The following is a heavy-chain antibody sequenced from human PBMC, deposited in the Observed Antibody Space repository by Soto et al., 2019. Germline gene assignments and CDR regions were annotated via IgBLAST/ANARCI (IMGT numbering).Heavy chain of an antibody. J-gene: IGHJ4*02. CDR2: IYYSGST. Sequence: SETLSLTCTVSGGSISSGGYYWSWIRQHPGKGLEWIGYIYYSGSTYYNPSLKSRVTISVDTSKNQFSLKLSSVTAADTAVYYCARENIAAAARGRYFDYWGQGTLVTVSS. D-gene: IGHD6-13*01. CDR1: GGSISSGGYY. CDR3: ARENIAAAARGRYFDY. V-gene: IGHV4-31*03.